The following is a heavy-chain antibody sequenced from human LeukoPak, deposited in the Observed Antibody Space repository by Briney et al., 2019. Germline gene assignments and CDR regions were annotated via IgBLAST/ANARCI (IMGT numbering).Heavy chain of an antibody. CDR3: ARHGPNDSNYVRYYYYYMDV. V-gene: IGHV5-51*01. J-gene: IGHJ6*03. CDR2: IYPGDSDT. D-gene: IGHD4-11*01. CDR1: GYSFTSYW. Sequence: GESLKISCKGSGYSFTSYWIGWVRQMPGKGLEWMGIIYPGDSDTRYSPSFQGQVTISADKSISTAYLQWSSLKASDTAMYYCARHGPNDSNYVRYYYYYMDVWGKGTTVTVSS.